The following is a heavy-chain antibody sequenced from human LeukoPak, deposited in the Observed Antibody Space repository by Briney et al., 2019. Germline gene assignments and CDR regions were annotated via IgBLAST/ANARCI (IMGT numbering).Heavy chain of an antibody. CDR2: ISGSGGST. J-gene: IGHJ4*02. CDR3: AKSRITMVRGVISNFDY. V-gene: IGHV3-23*01. D-gene: IGHD3-10*01. CDR1: GFTFSSSA. Sequence: GGSLRLSCAASGFTFSSSAMSWVRQAPGKGLEWVSAISGSGGSTYYADSVKGRFTISRDNSKNTLYLQMNSMRAEDTAVYYCAKSRITMVRGVISNFDYWGQGTLVTVSS.